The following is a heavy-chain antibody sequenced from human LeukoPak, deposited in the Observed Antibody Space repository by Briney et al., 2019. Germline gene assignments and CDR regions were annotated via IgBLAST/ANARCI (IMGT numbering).Heavy chain of an antibody. CDR1: GFTFSSYS. Sequence: GRSLRLSCAASGFTFSSYSMNWVRQAPGKGPEWVSSISSSSSYIYYADSVKGRFPISRDNAQNSLYLQMNSLRAEDTAVYYCAIYQGYCSGGSCPAGNWFDPWGQGTLVTVSS. CDR2: ISSSSSYI. D-gene: IGHD2-15*01. J-gene: IGHJ5*02. V-gene: IGHV3-21*01. CDR3: AIYQGYCSGGSCPAGNWFDP.